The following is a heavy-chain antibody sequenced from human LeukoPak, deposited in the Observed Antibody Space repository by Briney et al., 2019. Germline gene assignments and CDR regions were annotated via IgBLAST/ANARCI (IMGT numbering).Heavy chain of an antibody. CDR1: GYTFTGYY. D-gene: IGHD1-26*01. J-gene: IGHJ4*02. CDR3: AREELAAGRPFDY. V-gene: IGHV1-2*02. CDR2: INPNSGGT. Sequence: ASVKVSCKASGYTFTGYYMHWVRQAPGQGLEWMGWINPNSGGTNYAQKFQGRVTMTRDTSISTAYMELSRLRSDHTAVYYCAREELAAGRPFDYWGQGTLVTVSS.